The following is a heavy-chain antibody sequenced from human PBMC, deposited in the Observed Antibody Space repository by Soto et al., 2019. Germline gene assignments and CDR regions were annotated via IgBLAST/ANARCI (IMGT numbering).Heavy chain of an antibody. D-gene: IGHD2-2*01. Sequence: EVQLVESGGGLVQPGGSLRLSCAASGFTVSSNYMTWVRQAPGKGLERVSIIYSVGSTYYADSVKGRFTISRDNSKNTLSLQMDSLRAEDTAVYYCARAAGYCTSTSCYYFDYWGQGTLVTVSS. CDR1: GFTVSSNY. CDR3: ARAAGYCTSTSCYYFDY. V-gene: IGHV3-66*01. CDR2: IYSVGST. J-gene: IGHJ4*02.